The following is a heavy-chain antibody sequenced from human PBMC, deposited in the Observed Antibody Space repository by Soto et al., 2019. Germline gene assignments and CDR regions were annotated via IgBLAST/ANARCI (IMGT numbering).Heavy chain of an antibody. CDR3: ARSDYWFDP. V-gene: IGHV4-30-4*01. Sequence: SETLSLTCAVYGGSFSGYYWSWIRQPPGKGLEWIGYIYYSGSTYYNPSLKSRVTISVDTSKNQFSLKLSSVTAADTAVYYCARSDYWFDPWGQGTLVTVSS. CDR2: IYYSGST. J-gene: IGHJ5*02. CDR1: GGSFSGYY.